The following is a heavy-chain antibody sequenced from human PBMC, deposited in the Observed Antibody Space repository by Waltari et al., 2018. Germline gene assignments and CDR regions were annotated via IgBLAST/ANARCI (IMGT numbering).Heavy chain of an antibody. J-gene: IGHJ4*02. V-gene: IGHV3-23*04. CDR2: ITASGGST. Sequence: EVQLVESGGGLVQPGGSLRLSCSASGFTFSSYAMSWVRQAPGKGLEWVSAITASGGSTYYADSVKGRFTISRDNSKNTLYLQMNSLRAEDTAVYYSAKGVYSSSWYYYFDYWGQGALVTVSS. CDR1: GFTFSSYA. D-gene: IGHD6-13*01. CDR3: AKGVYSSSWYYYFDY.